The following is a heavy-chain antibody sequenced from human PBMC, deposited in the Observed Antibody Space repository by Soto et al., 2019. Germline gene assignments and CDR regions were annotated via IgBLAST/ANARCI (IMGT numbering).Heavy chain of an antibody. J-gene: IGHJ6*02. CDR3: ARDGYYENYYYGMDV. Sequence: GGSLRLSCAASGFTFSSYGMHWVRQAPGKGLEWVAVIWYDGSNKYYADSVKGRFTISRDNSKNTLYLQMNSLRAEDTAVYYCARDGYYENYYYGMDVWGQGTTVTVSS. CDR2: IWYDGSNK. CDR1: GFTFSSYG. D-gene: IGHD5-18*01. V-gene: IGHV3-33*01.